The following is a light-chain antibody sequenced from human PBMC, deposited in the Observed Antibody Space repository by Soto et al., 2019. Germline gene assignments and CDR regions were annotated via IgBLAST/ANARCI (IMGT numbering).Light chain of an antibody. CDR3: TSWTTSTTMI. CDR1: SSDIGAYNF. V-gene: IGLV2-14*03. Sequence: QSVLTQPASVSGSPGQSITISGTGTSSDIGAYNFVSWYQQHTGKAPKLMLYDVNIRPSGVSNRFSGSKSGNTASLTISGLQAEDEADYYCTSWTTSTTMIFGGGTKLTV. CDR2: DVN. J-gene: IGLJ2*01.